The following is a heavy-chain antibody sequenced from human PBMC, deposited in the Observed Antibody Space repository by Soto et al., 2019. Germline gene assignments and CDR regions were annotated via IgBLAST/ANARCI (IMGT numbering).Heavy chain of an antibody. CDR2: SNAGNGNT. Sequence: ASVKVSCKTSGYTFADFYIHWVRQAPGQGFEWMGWSNAGNGNTKYSQEFQGRVTITRDTSASTAYMELSSLRSEDMAVYYCAREVPGGWYDYWGQGTLVTVSS. D-gene: IGHD6-19*01. V-gene: IGHV1-3*02. CDR1: GYTFADFY. CDR3: AREVPGGWYDY. J-gene: IGHJ4*02.